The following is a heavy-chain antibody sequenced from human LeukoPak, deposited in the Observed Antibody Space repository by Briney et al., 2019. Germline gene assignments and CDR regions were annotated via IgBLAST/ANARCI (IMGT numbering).Heavy chain of an antibody. CDR2: INPSGGST. CDR3: ARGLTIAAAGLNDY. V-gene: IGHV1-46*01. CDR1: GYTFTSYY. D-gene: IGHD6-13*01. J-gene: IGHJ4*02. Sequence: ASVKVSCKASGYTFTSYYMHWVRQAPGQGLEWMGIINPSGGSTSYAQKFQGRVTITRNTSISTAYMELSSLRSEDTAVYYCARGLTIAAAGLNDYWGQGALVTVSS.